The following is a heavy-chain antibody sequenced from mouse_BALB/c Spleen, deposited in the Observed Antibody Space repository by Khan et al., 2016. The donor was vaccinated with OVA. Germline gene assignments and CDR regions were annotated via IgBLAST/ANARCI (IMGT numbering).Heavy chain of an antibody. V-gene: IGHV1S137*01. D-gene: IGHD1-3*01. CDR1: GYTFTDYT. CDR2: ISTYYGDA. J-gene: IGHJ3*01. CDR3: ARRSGEYRFAY. Sequence: QVQLQQSGAELVRPGVSVKISCKGSGYTFTDYTMHWVKQSHAKSLEWIGVISTYYGDANYNQKFKGKATMTVDKSSSTAYMELARLTPEDSAIYYCARRSGEYRFAYWGQGTLVTVSA.